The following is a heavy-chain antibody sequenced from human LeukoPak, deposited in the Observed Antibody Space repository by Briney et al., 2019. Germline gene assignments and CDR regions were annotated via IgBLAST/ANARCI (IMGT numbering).Heavy chain of an antibody. CDR1: GGSISSSSYY. D-gene: IGHD3-22*01. CDR3: ARHTYYYDSSGYLYPRAFDI. CDR2: IYYSGST. V-gene: IGHV4-39*01. J-gene: IGHJ3*02. Sequence: SETLSLTCTVCGGSISSSSYYWGWIRQPPGKGLEWIGSIYYSGSTYYNPSLKSRVTISVDTSKNQFSLKLSSVTAADTAVYYCARHTYYYDSSGYLYPRAFDIWGQGTMVTVSS.